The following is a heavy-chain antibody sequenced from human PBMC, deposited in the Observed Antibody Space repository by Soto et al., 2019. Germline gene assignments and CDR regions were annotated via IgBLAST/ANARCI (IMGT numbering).Heavy chain of an antibody. CDR3: ARSFGVVAPFDY. Sequence: GASVKVSCKASGCTFSSYAISWVRQAPGQGLEWMGGIIPIFGAANYAQKFQGRVTITADESTSTAYMELSSLRSEDTAVYYCARSFGVVAPFDYWGQGTLVTVSS. D-gene: IGHD3-3*01. V-gene: IGHV1-69*13. CDR2: IIPIFGAA. J-gene: IGHJ4*02. CDR1: GCTFSSYA.